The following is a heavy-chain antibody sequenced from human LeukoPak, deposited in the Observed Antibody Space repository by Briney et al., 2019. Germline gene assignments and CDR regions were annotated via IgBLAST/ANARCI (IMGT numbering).Heavy chain of an antibody. CDR1: GFTFSSYA. J-gene: IGHJ4*02. Sequence: GGPLRLSCAASGFTFSSYAMSWVRQAPGEGLEWVSTVSGSGDSTWYADSVKGRFTISRDNSKSTLYLQMNSLRAEDTAVYYCAKSPYVASHIDFDYWGQGTLVTVSS. CDR3: AKSPYVASHIDFDY. D-gene: IGHD2-15*01. CDR2: VSGSGDST. V-gene: IGHV3-23*01.